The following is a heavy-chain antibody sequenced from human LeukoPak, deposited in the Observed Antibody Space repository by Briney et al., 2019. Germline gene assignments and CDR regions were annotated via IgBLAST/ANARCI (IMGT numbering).Heavy chain of an antibody. D-gene: IGHD3-10*01. CDR3: ARERYYGSGSYWWFDP. Sequence: SVKASCKASGGTFSSYAISWVRQAPGQGLEWMGGIIPIFGTANYAQKFQGRVTITADESTSTAYMELSSLRSEDTAVYYCARERYYGSGSYWWFDPWGQGTLVTVSS. CDR2: IIPIFGTA. J-gene: IGHJ5*02. CDR1: GGTFSSYA. V-gene: IGHV1-69*13.